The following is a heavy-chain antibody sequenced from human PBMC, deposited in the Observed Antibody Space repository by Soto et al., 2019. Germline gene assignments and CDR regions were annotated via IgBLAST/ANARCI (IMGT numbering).Heavy chain of an antibody. J-gene: IGHJ4*02. CDR2: IYPGDSDT. Sequence: PGQSLKISCKGSGYSFTSYWIGWVRQMPGKGLEWMGIIYPGDSDTRYSPSFQGQVTISADKSISTAYLQWSSLKASDTAMYYCARHGLGESLTGQPDYWGKGTLATGSS. D-gene: IGHD3-9*01. CDR1: GYSFTSYW. CDR3: ARHGLGESLTGQPDY. V-gene: IGHV5-51*01.